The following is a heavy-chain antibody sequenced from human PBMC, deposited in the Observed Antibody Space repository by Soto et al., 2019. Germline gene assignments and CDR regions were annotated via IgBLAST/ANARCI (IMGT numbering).Heavy chain of an antibody. V-gene: IGHV1-2*02. D-gene: IGHD2-2*01. J-gene: IGHJ6*02. CDR3: ARDIVVVPAALYYYGMDV. CDR1: GYTFTGYY. CDR2: INPNSGGT. Sequence: ASVKVSCKASGYTFTGYYMHWVRQAPGQGLEWMGWINPNSGGTNCAQKFQGRVTMTRDTSISTAYMELSRLRSDDTAVYYCARDIVVVPAALYYYGMDVWGQGTTVTVSS.